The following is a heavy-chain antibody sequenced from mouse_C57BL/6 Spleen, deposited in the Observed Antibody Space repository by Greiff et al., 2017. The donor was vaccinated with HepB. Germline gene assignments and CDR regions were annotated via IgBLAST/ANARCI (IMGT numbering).Heavy chain of an antibody. J-gene: IGHJ1*03. CDR1: GYTFTTYP. Sequence: VHLVESGAELVKPGASVKMSCKASGYTFTTYPIEWMKQNHGKSLEWIGNFHPYNDDTKYNEKFKGKATLTVEKSSSTVYLELSRLTSDDSAVYYCARSYYSNYDNWYFDVWGTGTTVTVSS. V-gene: IGHV1-47*01. D-gene: IGHD2-5*01. CDR3: ARSYYSNYDNWYFDV. CDR2: FHPYNDDT.